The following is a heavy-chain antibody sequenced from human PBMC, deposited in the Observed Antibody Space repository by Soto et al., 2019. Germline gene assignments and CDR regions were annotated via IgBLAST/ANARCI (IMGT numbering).Heavy chain of an antibody. Sequence: EVQLVESGGGLVKPGGSLRLSCAASGFTFSSAWMSWVRQAPGKGLEWVGRIKMKTDGGTTDYAAPVKGRFTISRDESKNTLYLQINSLKTDDTAVYYCTMARFDWLPDFDYWGQGTLVTVSS. CDR3: TMARFDWLPDFDY. CDR1: GFTFSSAW. J-gene: IGHJ4*02. CDR2: IKMKTDGGTT. D-gene: IGHD3-9*01. V-gene: IGHV3-15*01.